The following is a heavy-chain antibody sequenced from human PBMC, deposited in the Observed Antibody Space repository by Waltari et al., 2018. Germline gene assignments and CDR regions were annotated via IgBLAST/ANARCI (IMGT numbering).Heavy chain of an antibody. J-gene: IGHJ4*02. CDR1: GDSVSSNSAA. V-gene: IGHV6-1*01. CDR3: ARATAVADLYIDY. D-gene: IGHD6-19*01. CDR2: TYYRSKWYN. Sequence: QVQLQQSGPGLVKPSQTLSLTCAISGDSVSSNSAAWNWIRQSPSRGLEWLGRTYYRSKWYNDYAVSVKSRITVNPDAAKNKFSLQLNSVTPEDTAVYYCARATAVADLYIDYWGQGTLVTVSS.